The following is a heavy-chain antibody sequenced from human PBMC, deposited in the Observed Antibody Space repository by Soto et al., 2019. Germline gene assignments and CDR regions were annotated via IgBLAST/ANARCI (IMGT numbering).Heavy chain of an antibody. V-gene: IGHV1-46*01. CDR3: ARGGPELELQGDFDY. Sequence: GASVKVSCTASGYTFTSYYMHWVRQAPGQGLEWMGIINPSGGSTSYAQKFQGRVTMTRDTSTSTVYMELSSLRSEDTAVYYCARGGPELELQGDFDYWGQGTLVTVSS. CDR1: GYTFTSYY. J-gene: IGHJ4*02. D-gene: IGHD1-7*01. CDR2: INPSGGST.